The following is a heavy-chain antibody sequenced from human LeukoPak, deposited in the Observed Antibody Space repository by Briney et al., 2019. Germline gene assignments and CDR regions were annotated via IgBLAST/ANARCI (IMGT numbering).Heavy chain of an antibody. CDR3: ARAIRGVSVLPYNWFDP. V-gene: IGHV4-59*08. Sequence: PSETLSLTCTVSGGSISSYYWSWIRQPPGKGLEWIGYIYYSGSTNYNPSLKSRVTISVDTSKNQFSLKLSSVTAADTAVYYCARAIRGVSVLPYNWFDPWGQGTLVTVSS. CDR2: IYYSGST. J-gene: IGHJ5*02. CDR1: GGSISSYY. D-gene: IGHD3-10*01.